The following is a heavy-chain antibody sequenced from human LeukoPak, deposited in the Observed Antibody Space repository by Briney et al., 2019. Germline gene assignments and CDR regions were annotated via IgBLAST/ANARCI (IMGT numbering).Heavy chain of an antibody. V-gene: IGHV3-23*01. CDR1: GFTFSNYA. CDR2: ISGSGGST. Sequence: GGSLRLSCAASGFTFSNYAMSWVRQAPGKGLEWVSAISGSGGSTYYADSVKGRFTISRDNSKNTLYLQINSLRAEDTAVYYCARAVRGYSYGFDAFDIWGQGTMVTVSS. D-gene: IGHD5-18*01. CDR3: ARAVRGYSYGFDAFDI. J-gene: IGHJ3*02.